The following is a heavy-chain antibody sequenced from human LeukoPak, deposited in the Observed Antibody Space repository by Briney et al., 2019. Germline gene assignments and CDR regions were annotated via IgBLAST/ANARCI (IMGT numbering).Heavy chain of an antibody. CDR2: VYYSGTT. J-gene: IGHJ4*02. CDR3: ARRRTWSGYDY. D-gene: IGHD3-3*01. V-gene: IGHV4-39*01. Sequence: SETLSLTCSVSGGSISTYYWSWIRQPPGKGLEWIGSVYYSGTTSYNPSLKSRVTISVDTSKNQFSLRLTSVPAADTGVYYCARRRTWSGYDYWGQGTLVTVSS. CDR1: GGSISTYY.